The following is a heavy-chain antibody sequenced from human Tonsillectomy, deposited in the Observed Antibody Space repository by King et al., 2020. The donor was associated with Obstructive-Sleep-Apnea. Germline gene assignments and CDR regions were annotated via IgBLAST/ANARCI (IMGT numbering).Heavy chain of an antibody. D-gene: IGHD3-22*01. CDR3: ARVRNDGYYYESSGSKGWFDY. CDR1: GGSISSSSYY. CDR2: IYYSGST. J-gene: IGHJ4*02. V-gene: IGHV4-39*07. Sequence: QLQESGPGLVKPSETLSLTCTVSGGSISSSSYYWGWIRQPPGKGLEWIGSIYYSGSTYYNPSLKSRVTISVDTSKNQFSLKLSSVTAADTAVYYCARVRNDGYYYESSGSKGWFDYWGQGTLVTVSS.